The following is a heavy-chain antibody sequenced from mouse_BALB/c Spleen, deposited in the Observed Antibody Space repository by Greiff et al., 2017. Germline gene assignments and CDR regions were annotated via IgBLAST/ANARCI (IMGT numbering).Heavy chain of an antibody. CDR3: ARWGDGFAY. CDR1: GYTFTSYW. Sequence: VQLQQPGAELVKPGASVKLSCKASGYTFTSYWMHWVKQRPGQGLEWIGEINPSNGRTNYNEKFKSKATLTVDKSSSTAYMQLSSLTSEDSAVYYCARWGDGFAYWGQGTLVTVSA. V-gene: IGHV1S81*02. J-gene: IGHJ3*01. CDR2: INPSNGRT.